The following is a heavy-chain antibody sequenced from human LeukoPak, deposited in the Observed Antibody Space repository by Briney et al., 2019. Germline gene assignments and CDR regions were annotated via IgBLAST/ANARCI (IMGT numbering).Heavy chain of an antibody. CDR2: IVVGSGNT. V-gene: IGHV1-58*02. Sequence: ASVKVSCKASGFTFTSSAMQWVRQARGQRLEWVGWIVVGSGNTNYAQKFQERVTITRDMSTSTAYMELSSLRSEDTAVYYCAADYYYDSSGYPFWGQGTLVTVSS. D-gene: IGHD3-22*01. CDR1: GFTFTSSA. CDR3: AADYYYDSSGYPF. J-gene: IGHJ4*02.